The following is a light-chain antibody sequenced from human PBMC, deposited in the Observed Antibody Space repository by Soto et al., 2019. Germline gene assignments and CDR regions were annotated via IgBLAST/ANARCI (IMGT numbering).Light chain of an antibody. CDR1: QSIGNL. CDR2: KAS. CDR3: QHYNSYSP. J-gene: IGKJ4*02. Sequence: DIQMTQSPSTLSASVGDRVIITCRASQSIGNLLAWYQQKPGKAPNLLIYKASTLEIGVPSRFSGSGSGTEFTLTISSLQPDDFATYYCQHYNSYSPFGGGTKVEIK. V-gene: IGKV1-5*03.